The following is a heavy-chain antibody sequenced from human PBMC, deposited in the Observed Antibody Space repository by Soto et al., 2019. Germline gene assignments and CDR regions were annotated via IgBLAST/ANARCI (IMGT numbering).Heavy chain of an antibody. CDR2: INASNGNT. CDR1: GYTFTSYA. J-gene: IGHJ6*03. V-gene: IGHV1-3*01. CDR3: ARLSWGVAARYYYYMDV. D-gene: IGHD6-6*01. Sequence: ASVKVSCKASGYTFTSYAMHWVRQAPGQRLEWMGWINASNGNTKYSQKFQSRVTITRDTSASTAYMELSSLRSEDTVVYYCARLSWGVAARYYYYMDVWGKGTTVTVSS.